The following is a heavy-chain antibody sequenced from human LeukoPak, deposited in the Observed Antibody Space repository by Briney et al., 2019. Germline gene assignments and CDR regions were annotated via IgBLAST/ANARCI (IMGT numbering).Heavy chain of an antibody. CDR2: ISSSSSYI. CDR1: GFTFNNYA. Sequence: GGSLRLSCAASGFTFNNYAMTWVRQAPGKGLEWVSSISSSSSYIYYADSVKGRFTISRDNAKNSLYLQMNSLRAEDTAVYYCARDLSPVFTIAAAGEDFDYWGQGTLVTVSS. D-gene: IGHD6-13*01. CDR3: ARDLSPVFTIAAAGEDFDY. J-gene: IGHJ4*02. V-gene: IGHV3-21*01.